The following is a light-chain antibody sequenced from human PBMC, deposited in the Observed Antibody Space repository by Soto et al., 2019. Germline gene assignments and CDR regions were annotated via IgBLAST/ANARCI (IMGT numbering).Light chain of an antibody. CDR3: RSYAGSNNFV. CDR2: EVS. CDR1: SSDVGGYNY. J-gene: IGLJ1*01. Sequence: QSALTQPPSASGSPGQSVTISCTGTSSDVGGYNYVSWYQQHPGKAPKLMIFEVSKRPSGVPYRFSGSKSGNTASLTVSGLPAEDAAYYCCRSYAGSNNFVFGTGTKLTVL. V-gene: IGLV2-8*01.